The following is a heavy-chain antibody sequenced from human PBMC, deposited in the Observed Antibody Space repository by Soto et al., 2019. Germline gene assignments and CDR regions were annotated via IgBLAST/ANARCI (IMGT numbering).Heavy chain of an antibody. CDR1: GFTFSSNA. J-gene: IGHJ4*02. V-gene: IGHV3-23*01. CDR3: ARASGESYPGSRVFDS. CDR2: ITNTGGDT. Sequence: GGSLRLSCAASGFTFSSNAMSWVRQAPGKGLEWVSVITNTGGDTLYADSVKGRFTMSRDNSKNILYLQMNSLRAEDTAIYYCARASGESYPGSRVFDSWGQGTRVTVSS. D-gene: IGHD3-10*01.